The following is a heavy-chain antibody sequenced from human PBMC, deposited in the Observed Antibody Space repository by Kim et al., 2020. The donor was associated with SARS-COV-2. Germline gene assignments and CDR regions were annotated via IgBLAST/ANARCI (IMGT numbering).Heavy chain of an antibody. Sequence: ASVKVSCKASGYTFTSSGLHWVRQAPGQRLEWMGGITAGNGNTKYSQKFQGRVTITRDTSASTAYMELSSLRSEDTAVYYFVTVVAGQLYWGQGSLVTVSS. CDR1: GYTFTSSG. J-gene: IGHJ4*02. CDR3: VTVVAGQLY. V-gene: IGHV1-3*01. CDR2: ITAGNGNT. D-gene: IGHD6-19*01.